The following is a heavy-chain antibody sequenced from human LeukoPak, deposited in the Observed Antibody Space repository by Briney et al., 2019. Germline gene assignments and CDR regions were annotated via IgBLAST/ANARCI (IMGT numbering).Heavy chain of an antibody. Sequence: PGGSLRLSCAASGFTFSSYAMTWVRQAPRKGLEWVSTISGSGGSTFYADSVKGRFTISRDNFRNTLYLQMNSLRAEDTAVYYCAKESGQGYCSGGSCNWFDPWGQGTLVTVSS. CDR2: ISGSGGST. CDR3: AKESGQGYCSGGSCNWFDP. V-gene: IGHV3-23*01. CDR1: GFTFSSYA. D-gene: IGHD2-15*01. J-gene: IGHJ5*02.